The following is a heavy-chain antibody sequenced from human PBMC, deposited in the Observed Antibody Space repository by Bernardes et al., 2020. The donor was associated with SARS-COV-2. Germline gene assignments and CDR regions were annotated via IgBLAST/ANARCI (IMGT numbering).Heavy chain of an antibody. V-gene: IGHV3-30*18. CDR3: AKGEDGPDY. Sequence: GGSLRLSCAASGFTFSSYWMSWVRQAPGKGLEWVAVISYDGSNKYYADSVKGRFTISRDNAKNSLYLQMNSLRAEDTALYYCAKGEDGPDYWGQGTLVTVSS. D-gene: IGHD4-17*01. CDR1: GFTFSSYW. CDR2: ISYDGSNK. J-gene: IGHJ4*02.